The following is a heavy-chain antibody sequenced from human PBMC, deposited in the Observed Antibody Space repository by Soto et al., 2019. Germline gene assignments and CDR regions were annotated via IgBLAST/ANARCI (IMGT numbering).Heavy chain of an antibody. CDR1: GFTFANAF. V-gene: IGHV3-15*07. CDR3: TSCRGYCTGLVAYDI. CDR2: IRTKTYGEAV. Sequence: GGSLRLSCAASGFTFANAFMNWVRQAPGKGLEWIGRIRTKTYGEAVDYAAPVKGRFTIARDDSRDTLYLQMNSLKTEDTAVYYCTSCRGYCTGLVAYDIWGQGTMVTVSS. J-gene: IGHJ3*02. D-gene: IGHD2-8*02.